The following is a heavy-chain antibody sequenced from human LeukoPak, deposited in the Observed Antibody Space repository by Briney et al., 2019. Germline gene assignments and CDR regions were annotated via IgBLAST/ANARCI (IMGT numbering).Heavy chain of an antibody. J-gene: IGHJ4*02. V-gene: IGHV3-7*01. CDR1: GFTFSSYW. D-gene: IGHD6-13*01. CDR2: INQDGSEN. CDR3: VRAGGSSWSDF. Sequence: PGGSLRLSCAASGFTFSSYWMSWVRQSPGKGLEWVANINQDGSENHYVDSVKGRFTISRDNAKNSVFVQMNGLRVEDTAVCYCVRAGGSSWSDFWGQGTLVTVSS.